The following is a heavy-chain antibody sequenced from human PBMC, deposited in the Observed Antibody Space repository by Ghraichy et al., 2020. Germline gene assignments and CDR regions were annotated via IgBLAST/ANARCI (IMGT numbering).Heavy chain of an antibody. V-gene: IGHV3-7*01. CDR1: GFAFSTYW. CDR2: IKQDGSEK. D-gene: IGHD6-13*01. J-gene: IGHJ5*02. Sequence: GGSLRLSCAASGFAFSTYWMTWVRQAPGKGLEWVANIKQDGSEKNYVDSVRGRFTISRDNAKNSLYLQMNSLRAEDTAVYYCARDGFMAASNHWGQGTLVTVFS. CDR3: ARDGFMAASNH.